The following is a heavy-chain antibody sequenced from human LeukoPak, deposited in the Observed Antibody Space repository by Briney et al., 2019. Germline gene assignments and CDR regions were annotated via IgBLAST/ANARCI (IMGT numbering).Heavy chain of an antibody. CDR2: IYSGGST. D-gene: IGHD2-8*01. CDR3: ARDPGLMDVRGAFDI. Sequence: PGGSLRLSCAASGFTVSSNYMSWVRQAPGKGLEWVSVIYSGGSTYYPDSVKGRFTISRDNSKNTLYLQMNSLRAEDTAVYYCARDPGLMDVRGAFDIWGQGTMVTVSS. CDR1: GFTVSSNY. J-gene: IGHJ3*02. V-gene: IGHV3-53*01.